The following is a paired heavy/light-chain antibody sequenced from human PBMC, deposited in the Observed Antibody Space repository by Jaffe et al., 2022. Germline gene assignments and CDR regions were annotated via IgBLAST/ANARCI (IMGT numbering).Heavy chain of an antibody. Sequence: EVQLVESGGGLVQTGGSLRLSCAASGFTFSSYLMHWVRQAPGKGLVWVSQISTDGSITRYADSVKGRFTISRDNAKDTLYLQMNSLRAEDTALYYCARETGSPDYWGQGTLVTVSS. CDR3: ARETGSPDY. CDR1: GFTFSSYL. J-gene: IGHJ4*02. V-gene: IGHV3-74*01. D-gene: IGHD1-26*01. CDR2: ISTDGSIT.
Light chain of an antibody. CDR2: RTN. Sequence: QAGLTQPPSVSKDLRQTATLTCTGNINNVGYQGAAWLQQHQGHPPKLLSYRTNNRPSGISERFSASRSGNTASLTITGLQPEDEADYYCSAWDSSLSVWVFGGGTKLTVL. CDR1: INNVGYQG. V-gene: IGLV10-54*04. CDR3: SAWDSSLSVWV. J-gene: IGLJ3*02.